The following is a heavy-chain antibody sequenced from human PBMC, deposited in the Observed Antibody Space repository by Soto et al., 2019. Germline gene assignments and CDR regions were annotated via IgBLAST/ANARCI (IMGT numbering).Heavy chain of an antibody. CDR2: ISSSSSYI. J-gene: IGHJ4*02. V-gene: IGHV3-21*01. Sequence: GGSLRLSCAASGFTFSSYSMNWVRQAPGKGLEWVSSISSSSSYIYYADSVKGRFTISRDNAKNSLYLQMNSLRAEDTAVYYCARETSWLGSSTSCYDYWGQGTLVTVSS. CDR1: GFTFSSYS. D-gene: IGHD2-2*01. CDR3: ARETSWLGSSTSCYDY.